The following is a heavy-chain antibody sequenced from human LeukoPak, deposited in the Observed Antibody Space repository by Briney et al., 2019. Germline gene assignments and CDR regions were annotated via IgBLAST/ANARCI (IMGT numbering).Heavy chain of an antibody. CDR3: VKDVSSNWYSFDQ. V-gene: IGHV3-20*01. Sequence: SGGSLRLSCAGIITDYGMSWVRHVPGKGLEWVAGINWAGSNTHYAESVRGRFTISRDFAENSLYLQMNSLRDEDTAFYDCVKDVSSNWYSFDQWGQGTLVTVSS. J-gene: IGHJ4*02. D-gene: IGHD6-13*01. CDR1: ITDYG. CDR2: INWAGSNT.